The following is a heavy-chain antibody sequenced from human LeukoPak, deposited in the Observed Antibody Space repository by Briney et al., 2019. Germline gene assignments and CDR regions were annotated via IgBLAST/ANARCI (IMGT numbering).Heavy chain of an antibody. CDR3: AKDGHYCTATSCFSSWLDP. V-gene: IGHV3-43*01. CDR1: GFVFDGYT. CDR2: ISYDGDPA. J-gene: IGHJ5*02. D-gene: IGHD2-8*02. Sequence: GGSLRLSCAASGFVFDGYTMHWVRQAPGKGPEWVALISYDGDPAFYADSVKGRFTISRDNSRNTLYLQMRGLRSDDTAFYYCAKDGHYCTATSCFSSWLDPWGPGTLVTVSS.